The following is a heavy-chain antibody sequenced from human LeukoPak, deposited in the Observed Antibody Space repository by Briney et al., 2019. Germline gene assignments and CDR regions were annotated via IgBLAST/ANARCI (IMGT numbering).Heavy chain of an antibody. Sequence: GGSLRLSCAASRFTFNTYAVNWVRQAPGKGLEWVSAISGNGDITYYADSVRGRFTISRDNSKNTLYLQMNSLRDEDTAVYYCARVKRDCSGGSCYSYDYWGQGTLVTVSS. CDR2: ISGNGDIT. J-gene: IGHJ4*02. D-gene: IGHD2-15*01. CDR3: ARVKRDCSGGSCYSYDY. V-gene: IGHV3-23*01. CDR1: RFTFNTYA.